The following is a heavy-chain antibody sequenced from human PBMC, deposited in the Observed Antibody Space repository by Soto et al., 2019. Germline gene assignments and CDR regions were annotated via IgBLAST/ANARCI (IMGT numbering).Heavy chain of an antibody. CDR1: GFTFSSYA. Sequence: EVQLLESGGGLVQPGGSLRLSCAASGFTFSSYAMSWVRQAPGKGLDWVSAISGSGGSTYYADSVQGRFTISRDNSQNTLYLQMNSLRAEDTAVYYCAKDERIVVVVWWACYIWGQGTMVTVSS. D-gene: IGHD2-15*01. J-gene: IGHJ3*02. V-gene: IGHV3-23*01. CDR2: ISGSGGST. CDR3: AKDERIVVVVWWACYI.